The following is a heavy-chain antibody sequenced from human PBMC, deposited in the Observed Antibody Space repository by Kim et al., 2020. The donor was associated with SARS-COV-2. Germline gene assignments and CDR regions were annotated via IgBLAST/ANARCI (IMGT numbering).Heavy chain of an antibody. CDR2: IRISDGAI. CDR3: ARDLGYSFDY. D-gene: IGHD2-21*01. V-gene: IGHV3-48*04. Sequence: PGGSLRFSCAASGFTFSDYSMNWVRQAPGKGLEWISYIRISDGAIFYADSVRGRFTISTDNAKNSLYLQMNSLRAEDTAVYYCARDLGYSFDYWGQGSLV. J-gene: IGHJ4*02. CDR1: GFTFSDYS.